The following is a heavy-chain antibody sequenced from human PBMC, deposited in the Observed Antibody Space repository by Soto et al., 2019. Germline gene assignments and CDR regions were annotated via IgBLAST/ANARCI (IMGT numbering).Heavy chain of an antibody. CDR3: SKMERRPRGYYYGMDV. CDR1: GYTLTELS. CDR2: FDPEDGET. J-gene: IGHJ6*02. Sequence: QVQLVQSGAEVKKPGASVKVSCKVSGYTLTELSMHWVRQAPGKGLEWMGGFDPEDGETIYAQKFQGRVTMTEDISTDTAYMELSSLRSEDTAVYYCSKMERRPRGYYYGMDVWGQGTTVTVSS. D-gene: IGHD1-1*01. V-gene: IGHV1-24*01.